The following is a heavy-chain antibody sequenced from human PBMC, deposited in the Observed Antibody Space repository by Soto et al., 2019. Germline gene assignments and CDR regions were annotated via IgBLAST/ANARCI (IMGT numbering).Heavy chain of an antibody. CDR1: GFTVSNYY. D-gene: IGHD3-16*01. V-gene: IGHV3-66*01. Sequence: PGGSLRLSCAASGFTVSNYYMTGVRQAPGKGLEWVSFIYTGGSAKYADSVKGRFTISRDNSKSTLYLQMNNLRAEDTAVYYCARIMSGDYSDYFDYWGPGTLVTVSS. CDR3: ARIMSGDYSDYFDY. CDR2: IYTGGSA. J-gene: IGHJ4*02.